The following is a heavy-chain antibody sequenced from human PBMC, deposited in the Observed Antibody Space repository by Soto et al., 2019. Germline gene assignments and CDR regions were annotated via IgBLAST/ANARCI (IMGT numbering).Heavy chain of an antibody. J-gene: IGHJ3*02. V-gene: IGHV4-31*03. Sequence: PSETLSLTCTVSGGSISSGGYSWTWIRQHPGKGLEWIGYIYYSGSTYYKPSLKSRVTISVDTSKNQLSLKLSSVTAADTAVYYCAGASTYDPRGFDICGQGTTAT. CDR1: GGSISSGGYS. CDR2: IYYSGST. D-gene: IGHD1-1*01. CDR3: AGASTYDPRGFDI.